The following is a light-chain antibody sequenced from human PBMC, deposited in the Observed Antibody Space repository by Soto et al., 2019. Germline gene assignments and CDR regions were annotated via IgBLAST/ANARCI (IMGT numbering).Light chain of an antibody. V-gene: IGKV1-39*01. CDR2: AAS. Sequence: DIQMTHSPSSLSASVGDIVTITCXSSQSISSYLNWYQQKPGKAPKLLIFAASSLQSGVPSRFSGSGSGTDFTLTVSSLQPEDSATYYCQQSYTSRITFGLGTRLEIK. CDR1: QSISSY. CDR3: QQSYTSRIT. J-gene: IGKJ5*01.